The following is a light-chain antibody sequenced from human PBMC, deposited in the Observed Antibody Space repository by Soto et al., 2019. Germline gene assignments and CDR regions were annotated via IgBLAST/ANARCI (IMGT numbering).Light chain of an antibody. Sequence: QSVLTQPPSASGTPGQRVTISCSGSSSNIGINSVNWYQQLPGTAHKLLIYRNYQRPSGVPHRFSGSRSGTSASLAISGLQSEDEAHYYCAAWDDSLNGVVFGGGTKVTVL. CDR1: SSNIGINS. CDR2: RNY. J-gene: IGLJ2*01. V-gene: IGLV1-44*01. CDR3: AAWDDSLNGVV.